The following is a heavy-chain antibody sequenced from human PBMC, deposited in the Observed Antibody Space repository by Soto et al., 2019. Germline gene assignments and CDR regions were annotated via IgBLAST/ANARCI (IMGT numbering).Heavy chain of an antibody. CDR2: ISYHGSDK. Sequence: QVQLVESGGGVVQPGRSLRLSCAASGFTFSNYGMHWVRQAPGKGLEWVAVISYHGSDKYYADSVKGLFTISRDNSKNTMYLHIDSLRAEDTAVYYCAKDHLTTTVTTVGYWGQGTLVTVSS. J-gene: IGHJ4*02. D-gene: IGHD4-17*01. V-gene: IGHV3-30*18. CDR1: GFTFSNYG. CDR3: AKDHLTTTVTTVGY.